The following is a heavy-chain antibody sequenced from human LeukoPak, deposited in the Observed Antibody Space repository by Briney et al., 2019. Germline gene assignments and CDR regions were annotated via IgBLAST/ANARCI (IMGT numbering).Heavy chain of an antibody. J-gene: IGHJ6*02. CDR3: ARAGTGYYGYYYGMDV. CDR1: GGTFSSYA. Sequence: SVKVSCMASGGTFSSYAISWVRQAPGQGLEWMGGIIPIFGTANYAQKFQGRVTITADESTSTAYMELSSLRSEDTAVYYCARAGTGYYGYYYGMDVWGQGTTVTVSS. D-gene: IGHD3/OR15-3a*01. V-gene: IGHV1-69*13. CDR2: IIPIFGTA.